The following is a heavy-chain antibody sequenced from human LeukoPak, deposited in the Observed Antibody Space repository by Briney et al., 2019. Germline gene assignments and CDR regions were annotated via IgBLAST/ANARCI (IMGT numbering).Heavy chain of an antibody. CDR1: GFTFSSYG. Sequence: PGGSLRLSCAASGFTFSSYGMSWVRQVPGKGLEWVSGISGSGGRTYYADSVRGRFTISRDNSKNTLYLQMNSLRAEDTALYYCARDLRYYYDSSGYVHFDYWGQGTLVTVSS. J-gene: IGHJ4*02. V-gene: IGHV3-23*01. CDR3: ARDLRYYYDSSGYVHFDY. D-gene: IGHD3-22*01. CDR2: ISGSGGRT.